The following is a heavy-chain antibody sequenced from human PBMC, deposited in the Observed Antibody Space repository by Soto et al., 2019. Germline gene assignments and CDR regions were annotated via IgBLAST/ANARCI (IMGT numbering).Heavy chain of an antibody. V-gene: IGHV3-23*01. CDR3: ARDLQQRLVDGYYYYGMDV. Sequence: PGGFLRLSCAASGFTLSRYPLRWVRQAPGKGLEWVSPISGSGGSTYYADSVKGRFTISRDNSKNTLYLQMNSLRAEDAGVYYCARDLQQRLVDGYYYYGMDVCGQGTTVTLSS. CDR1: GFTLSRYP. CDR2: ISGSGGST. D-gene: IGHD6-13*01. J-gene: IGHJ6*02.